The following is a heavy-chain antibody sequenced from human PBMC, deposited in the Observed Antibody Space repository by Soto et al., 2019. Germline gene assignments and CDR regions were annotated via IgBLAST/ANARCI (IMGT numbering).Heavy chain of an antibody. CDR3: AGGYCSGGSCYGSDAFDI. J-gene: IGHJ3*02. D-gene: IGHD2-15*01. CDR2: ISAYNGNT. V-gene: IGHV1-18*01. Sequence: QVQLVQSGAEVKKPGASVKVSCKASGYTFTSYGISCVRQAPGQGLEWMGWISAYNGNTNYAHKLQGRVTMTTDTSTSTAYMELRSLRSDDTAVYYCAGGYCSGGSCYGSDAFDIWGQGTMVTVSS. CDR1: GYTFTSYG.